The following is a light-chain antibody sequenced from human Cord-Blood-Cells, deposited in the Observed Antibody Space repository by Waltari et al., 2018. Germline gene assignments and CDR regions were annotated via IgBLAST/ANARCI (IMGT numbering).Light chain of an antibody. CDR1: QSISSY. CDR2: AAS. Sequence: DIQMTQSPYSLSASVGDRVTITCRASQSISSYLNWYQQKPGKAPKLLIYAASSLQSGVPSRFSGSGSGTDFTLTISNLQPEDFATYYCQQSYSTPWTFGQGTKVEIK. J-gene: IGKJ1*01. CDR3: QQSYSTPWT. V-gene: IGKV1-39*01.